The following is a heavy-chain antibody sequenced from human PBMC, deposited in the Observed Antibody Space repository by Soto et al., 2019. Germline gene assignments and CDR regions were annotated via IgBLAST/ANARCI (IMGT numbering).Heavy chain of an antibody. J-gene: IGHJ4*02. CDR1: GGSISSSSYY. CDR2: IYYSGST. Sequence: SETLSLTCTVSGGSISSSSYYWGWIRQPPGKGLEWIGSIYYSGSTYYNPSLKSRVTISVDTSKNQFSLRLSSVTAADTAVYYCASQPYVDIVATIFEYWGQGTLVTVSS. D-gene: IGHD5-12*01. V-gene: IGHV4-39*01. CDR3: ASQPYVDIVATIFEY.